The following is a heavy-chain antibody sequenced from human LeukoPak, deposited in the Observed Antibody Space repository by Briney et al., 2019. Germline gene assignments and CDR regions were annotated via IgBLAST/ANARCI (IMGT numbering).Heavy chain of an antibody. Sequence: GGSLRLSCAASGFTYGTYAVSWVRQAPGKGLDWVSAISDNGAATYYADSVRGRFTVSRDNSINTVYLQMNSLRAEDTAVYYCARDSAHLRPGYMDVWGTGTTVTVSS. CDR1: GFTYGTYA. CDR3: ARDSAHLRPGYMDV. D-gene: IGHD3-10*01. CDR2: ISDNGAAT. J-gene: IGHJ6*03. V-gene: IGHV3-23*01.